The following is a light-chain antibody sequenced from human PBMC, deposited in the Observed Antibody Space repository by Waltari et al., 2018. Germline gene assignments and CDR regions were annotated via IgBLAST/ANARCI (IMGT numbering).Light chain of an antibody. Sequence: DIVMTQSPDSLAVSLGERATINCKSTQTVLHSSNNKNYLAWYQQKPGQPPKLLIYWASTRESGVPDRFSGSGSGTDFTLTISSLQAEDVAVYYCQQYYNTPLTFGGATKVEIK. CDR2: WAS. CDR1: QTVLHSSNNKNY. CDR3: QQYYNTPLT. V-gene: IGKV4-1*01. J-gene: IGKJ4*01.